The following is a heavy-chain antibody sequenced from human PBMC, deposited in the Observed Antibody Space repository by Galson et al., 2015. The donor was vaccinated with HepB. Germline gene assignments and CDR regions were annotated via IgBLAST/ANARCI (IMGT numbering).Heavy chain of an antibody. D-gene: IGHD3-3*01. CDR2: IYPGASDT. CDR3: ARHKGDYDFWSGYYKSEGMDV. Sequence: SGAEAKKAGESLKISCKGSGYSFTSYWIGWGRQMAGNGLEWVGMIYPGASDTRYSPSFQGQVIISADKSITTAYLQWSSLKASDTAMYYCARHKGDYDFWSGYYKSEGMDVWGQGTTVTVSS. CDR1: GYSFTSYW. V-gene: IGHV5-51*01. J-gene: IGHJ6*02.